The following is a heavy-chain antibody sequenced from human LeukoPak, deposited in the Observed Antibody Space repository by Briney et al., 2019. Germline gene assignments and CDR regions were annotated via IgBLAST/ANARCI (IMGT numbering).Heavy chain of an antibody. D-gene: IGHD3-22*01. Sequence: SETLSLTCTVSGGSISSYYWSWIRQPPGKGLEWIGYIYYSGSTNYNPSLKSRVTISVDTSKNQFSLKLSSVTAADTAVYYCAKALELDYYDSSGWRYGMDVWGQGTTVTVSS. CDR3: AKALELDYYDSSGWRYGMDV. V-gene: IGHV4-59*01. CDR1: GGSISSYY. CDR2: IYYSGST. J-gene: IGHJ6*02.